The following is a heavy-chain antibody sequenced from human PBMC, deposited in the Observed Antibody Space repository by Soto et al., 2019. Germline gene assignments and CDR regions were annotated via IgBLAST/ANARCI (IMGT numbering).Heavy chain of an antibody. J-gene: IGHJ4*02. CDR3: TMRNYYDSSGPIGASYYFDY. CDR1: GFTFSSYA. Sequence: QVQLVESGGGVAQPGRSLRLSCAASGFTFSSYAMHWVRQAPGKGLEWVGGISYDGSNQYYADSVKGRFTISRDNSKNTLYLQMNSLRADDTAIYYCTMRNYYDSSGPIGASYYFDYWGQGTLVTVSS. V-gene: IGHV3-30-3*01. CDR2: ISYDGSNQ. D-gene: IGHD3-22*01.